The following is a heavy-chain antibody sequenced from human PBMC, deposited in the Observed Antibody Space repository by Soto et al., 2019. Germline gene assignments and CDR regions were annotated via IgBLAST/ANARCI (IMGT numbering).Heavy chain of an antibody. Sequence: QVQLVESGGGVVQPGRSLRLSCVASGFTFTGFGFHWVRQAPGKGLEWVALISDDGSDKYYGDSVKGRFTISRDNSKNTLFLQMDSLRGDDTAVYYCAKHGMSVSPRKEYHYYGMDVWGQGTPVTVSS. D-gene: IGHD1-26*01. CDR1: GFTFTGFG. V-gene: IGHV3-30*18. J-gene: IGHJ6*02. CDR2: ISDDGSDK. CDR3: AKHGMSVSPRKEYHYYGMDV.